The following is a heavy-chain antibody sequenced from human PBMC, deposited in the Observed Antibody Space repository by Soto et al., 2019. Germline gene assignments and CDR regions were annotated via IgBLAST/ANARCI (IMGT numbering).Heavy chain of an antibody. CDR2: IIPIFGTA. J-gene: IGHJ6*02. V-gene: IGHV1-69*06. CDR1: GINFSSDA. Sequence: SLAGSRPPSGINFSSDALMWVRQAPRPRFVWMGGIIPIFGTANYAKKFQCRVTITADKSTSTAYMELSSLRSEDTAVYYCAKSITIFGVVPFQVAGMDVWGQGTKFASP. D-gene: IGHD3-3*01. CDR3: AKSITIFGVVPFQVAGMDV.